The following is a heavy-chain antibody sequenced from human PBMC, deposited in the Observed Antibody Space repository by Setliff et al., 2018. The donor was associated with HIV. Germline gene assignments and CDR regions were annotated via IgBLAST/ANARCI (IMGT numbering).Heavy chain of an antibody. J-gene: IGHJ3*02. CDR3: ARDFRIIVPDVFDI. Sequence: TGGSLRLSCAASGFIFSSYAMHWVRQTPGKGLEWVAFISYEGSRKNYADSVKGRFTISRDTSKNSLYLQMSSLRAEDTAMYYCARDFRIIVPDVFDIWGRGTMVTVSS. CDR2: ISYEGSRK. D-gene: IGHD2-15*01. CDR1: GFIFSSYA. V-gene: IGHV3-30*14.